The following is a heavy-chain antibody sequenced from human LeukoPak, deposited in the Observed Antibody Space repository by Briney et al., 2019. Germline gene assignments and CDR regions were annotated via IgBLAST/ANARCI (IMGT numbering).Heavy chain of an antibody. D-gene: IGHD3-22*01. CDR1: GYTFTSYG. CDR2: VSAYNGDT. Sequence: GASVKVSCKASGYTFTSYGISWVRQAPGQGLEWMGWVSAYNGDTNYVQKLQGRVTLTTDTSTSTAYMELSSLRSEDTAVYYCARSKVFKGYYYDSSGYYPDYWGQGTLVTVSS. CDR3: ARSKVFKGYYYDSSGYYPDY. J-gene: IGHJ4*02. V-gene: IGHV1-18*01.